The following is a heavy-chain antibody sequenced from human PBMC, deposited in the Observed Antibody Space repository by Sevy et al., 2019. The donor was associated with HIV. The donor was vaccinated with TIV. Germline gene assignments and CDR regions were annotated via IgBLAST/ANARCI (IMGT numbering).Heavy chain of an antibody. CDR2: IRSKAGGGTT. D-gene: IGHD2-15*01. Sequence: GGSLRLSCAASGFTFSNAWMSWVRQSPGKGLEWVDRIRSKAGGGTTDYATIVKGKFTISRDDSRDILYLPLNSLETEDTAVYYCTTDHRRDGIVVVPFEYWGQGTLVTVSS. V-gene: IGHV3-15*01. CDR3: TTDHRRDGIVVVPFEY. CDR1: GFTFSNAW. J-gene: IGHJ4*02.